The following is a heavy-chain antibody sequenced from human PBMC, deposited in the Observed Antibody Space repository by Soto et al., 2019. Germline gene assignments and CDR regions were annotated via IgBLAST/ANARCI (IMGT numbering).Heavy chain of an antibody. CDR1: GFTFSSYA. CDR2: ISGSGGIT. J-gene: IGHJ6*02. D-gene: IGHD3-16*02. CDR3: EKPSVVTYDYVWGSYRYGIDYYGMDV. Sequence: PGGSLRLSCAASGFTFSSYAMSWVRQAPGKGLEWVSAISGSGGITYYADSVKGRFTISRDNYKNTLYLQMNSLRAEDTAVYYCEKPSVVTYDYVWGSYRYGIDYYGMDVWGQGNTVTVSS. V-gene: IGHV3-23*01.